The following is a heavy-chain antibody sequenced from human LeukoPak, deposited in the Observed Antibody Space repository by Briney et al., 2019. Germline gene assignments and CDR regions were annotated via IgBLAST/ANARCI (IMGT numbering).Heavy chain of an antibody. J-gene: IGHJ4*02. CDR3: ARDRGYCSSTSCKAACRLGSDY. D-gene: IGHD2-2*01. CDR1: GYTFTSYG. CDR2: ISAYNGNT. V-gene: IGHV1-18*01. Sequence: ASVKVSCKASGYTFTSYGISWVRQAPGQGLGWMGWISAYNGNTNYAQKLQGRVTMTTDTSTTTAYMELRSMRCEDTAVYYCARDRGYCSSTSCKAACRLGSDYWGQGTLVTVSS.